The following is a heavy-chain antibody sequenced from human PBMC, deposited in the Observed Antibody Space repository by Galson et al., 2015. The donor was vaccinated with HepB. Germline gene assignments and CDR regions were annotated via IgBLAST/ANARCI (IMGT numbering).Heavy chain of an antibody. J-gene: IGHJ4*02. CDR1: GFTLTNYG. CDR3: FAVAVAGQFDY. V-gene: IGHV3-23*01. Sequence: SLRLSCAASGFTLTNYGLSWVRQAPGQGLEWVSAFSGDGGWSYYADSVKGRFTISRDNSKNTVYLQMNNLRADDTALYYCFAVAVAGQFDYWGQGTLVTVSS. CDR2: FSGDGGWS. D-gene: IGHD6-19*01.